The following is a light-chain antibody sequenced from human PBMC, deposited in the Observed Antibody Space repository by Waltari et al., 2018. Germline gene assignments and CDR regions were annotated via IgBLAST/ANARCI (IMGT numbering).Light chain of an antibody. CDR1: QGLGTW. CDR2: GAS. CDR3: QQGNSLPPT. Sequence: DIQMTQSPSSVSASVGDRVTITCRACQGLGTWLAWYQQKPEKAPKVLIYGASTVLTGVPSRFSGSGSGTEFTHASSGLQTEDCTTYFCQQGNSLPPTFGQGTRVEV. V-gene: IGKV1-12*01. J-gene: IGKJ1*01.